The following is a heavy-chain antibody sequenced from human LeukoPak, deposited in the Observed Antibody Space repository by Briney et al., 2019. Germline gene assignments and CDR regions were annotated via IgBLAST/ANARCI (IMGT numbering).Heavy chain of an antibody. CDR1: GLTFSSYS. V-gene: IGHV3-21*01. CDR3: ARVGVVKRGTFDY. D-gene: IGHD3-3*01. Sequence: GGSLRLSCAASGLTFSSYSMNWVRQAPGKGLEWVSSISSSSSYIYYADSVKGRFTISRDNAKNSLYLQMNSLRAEDTAVYYCARVGVVKRGTFDYWGQGTLVTVSS. CDR2: ISSSSSYI. J-gene: IGHJ4*02.